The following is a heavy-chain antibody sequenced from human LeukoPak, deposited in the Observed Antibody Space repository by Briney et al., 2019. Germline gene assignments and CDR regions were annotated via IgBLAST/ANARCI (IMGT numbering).Heavy chain of an antibody. CDR3: ASTSSKSRTYYYGMDV. Sequence: GASVKVSCKASGYTFTGYYMHWVRQAPGQGLEWMGWINPNSGGTNYAQKFQGRVTMTRDTSISTAYMELSRLRSDDTAVYYCASTSSKSRTYYYGMDVWGQGTTVTVSS. J-gene: IGHJ6*02. D-gene: IGHD2-2*01. V-gene: IGHV1-2*02. CDR2: INPNSGGT. CDR1: GYTFTGYY.